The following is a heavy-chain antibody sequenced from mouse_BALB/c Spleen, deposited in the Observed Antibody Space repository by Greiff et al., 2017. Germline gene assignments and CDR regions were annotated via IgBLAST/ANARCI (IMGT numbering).Heavy chain of an antibody. CDR2: IFPGDGST. Sequence: QVQLQQSGAELVKPGASVKLSCKASGYTFTSYDINWVRQRPEQGLEWIGWIFPGDGSTKYNEKFKGKATLTTDESSSTAYMQLSRLTSEDSAVYFCARKEAYGNFWYFDVWGAGTTVTVSS. D-gene: IGHD2-1*01. J-gene: IGHJ1*01. V-gene: IGHV1S56*01. CDR1: GYTFTSYD. CDR3: ARKEAYGNFWYFDV.